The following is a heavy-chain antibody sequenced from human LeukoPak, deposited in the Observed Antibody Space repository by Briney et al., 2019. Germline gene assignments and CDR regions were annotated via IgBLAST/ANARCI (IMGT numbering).Heavy chain of an antibody. J-gene: IGHJ6*03. CDR1: GFTFSSYA. CDR2: ISGSGGST. D-gene: IGHD2-2*02. CDR3: AKDRWYQLPYADYYYYMDV. Sequence: GGSLRLSCAASGFTFSSYAMSWVRQAPGKGLEWVSAISGSGGSTYYADSVKGRFTISRDNSKNTLYLQMNSLRAEDTAVYYCAKDRWYQLPYADYYYYMDVWGKGTTVTVSS. V-gene: IGHV3-23*01.